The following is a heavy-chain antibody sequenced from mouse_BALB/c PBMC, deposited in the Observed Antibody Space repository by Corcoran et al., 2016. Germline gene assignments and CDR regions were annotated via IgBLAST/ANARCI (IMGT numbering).Heavy chain of an antibody. V-gene: IGHV9-3-1*01. CDR1: GYTFTNYG. Sequence: QIQLVQSGPELKKPGETVKISCKASGYTFTNYGMNWVKQAPGKGLKWMGWINTYTGEPTYADDFKGRFAFSLETSASTAYLQINNLKNEDTATYFGASYYCSSWYFDVCGAGTTVTVSS. CDR3: ASYYCSSWYFDV. J-gene: IGHJ1*01. D-gene: IGHD1-1*01. CDR2: INTYTGEP.